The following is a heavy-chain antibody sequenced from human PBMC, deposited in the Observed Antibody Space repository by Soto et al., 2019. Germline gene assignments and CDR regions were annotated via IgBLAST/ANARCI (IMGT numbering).Heavy chain of an antibody. Sequence: PGGSLSLSCAASGFTFSSYAMSWVRQAPGKGLEWVSAISGSGGSTYYADSVKGRFTISRDNSKNTLYLQMNSLRAEDTAVYYCAKDGYCSSTSCYPHWFDPWGQGTLVTVSS. CDR1: GFTFSSYA. V-gene: IGHV3-23*01. CDR2: ISGSGGST. D-gene: IGHD2-2*03. CDR3: AKDGYCSSTSCYPHWFDP. J-gene: IGHJ5*02.